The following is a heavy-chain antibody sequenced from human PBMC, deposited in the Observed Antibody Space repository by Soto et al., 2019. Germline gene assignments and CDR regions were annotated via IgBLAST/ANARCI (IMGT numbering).Heavy chain of an antibody. CDR1: GYTFNTYY. D-gene: IGHD3-3*01. CDR2: FNPSGGTT. V-gene: IGHV1-46*02. CDR3: ARGGYEWDFDL. Sequence: QVQLVQSGAEVKKPGASVKVSCKASGYTFNTYYIHWVRQAPGQGLEWMGMFNPSGGTTNYAQKLQGRVTLTRDTSTSTVYMELSSLRSEDTAIYYCARGGYEWDFDLWGRGTLVTVSS. J-gene: IGHJ2*01.